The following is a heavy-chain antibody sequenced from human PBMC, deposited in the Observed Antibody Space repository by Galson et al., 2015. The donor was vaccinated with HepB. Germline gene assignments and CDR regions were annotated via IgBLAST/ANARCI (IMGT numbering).Heavy chain of an antibody. CDR3: ARGSPYGDYSDYYYMDG. J-gene: IGHJ6*03. CDR1: GYTFTSYA. D-gene: IGHD4-17*01. Sequence: SVKVSCKASGYTFTSYAMNWVRQAPGQGLEWMGWINTNTGNPTYAQGFTGRFVFSLDTSVSTAYLQISSLKAEDTAVYYCARGSPYGDYSDYYYMDGWGRGTTVAVSS. V-gene: IGHV7-4-1*02. CDR2: INTNTGNP.